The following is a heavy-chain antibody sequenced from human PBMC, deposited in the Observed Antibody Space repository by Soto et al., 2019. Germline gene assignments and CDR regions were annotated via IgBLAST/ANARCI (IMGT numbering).Heavy chain of an antibody. V-gene: IGHV1-3*01. D-gene: IGHD2-2*01. CDR2: INAGNGNT. J-gene: IGHJ6*03. CDR3: AGSCSSTICYEGPGGYYYYMDV. Sequence: GASVKVSCKASGYTFTSYAMHWVRQAPGQRLEWMGWINAGNGNTKYSQKFQGRVTITRDTSASTAYMELSSLRSEDTAVYYCAGSCSSTICYEGPGGYYYYMDVWGKGNTVTVSS. CDR1: GYTFTSYA.